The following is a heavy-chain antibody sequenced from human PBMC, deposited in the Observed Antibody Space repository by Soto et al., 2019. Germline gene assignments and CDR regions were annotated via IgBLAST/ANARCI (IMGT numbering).Heavy chain of an antibody. Sequence: GGSLRLSRVASGFTFISSFMGWVRQAPGKGLEWVANINQDGGGTYYVDSVEGRFTISRDNAKDSLYLQMNSLRAEDTAVYYCARYFRGSGRYFFDYWGQGTLVTVSS. CDR2: INQDGGGT. V-gene: IGHV3-7*03. J-gene: IGHJ4*02. D-gene: IGHD6-19*01. CDR3: ARYFRGSGRYFFDY. CDR1: GFTFISSF.